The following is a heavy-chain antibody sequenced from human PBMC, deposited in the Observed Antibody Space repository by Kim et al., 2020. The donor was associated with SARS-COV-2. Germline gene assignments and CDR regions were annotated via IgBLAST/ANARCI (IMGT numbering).Heavy chain of an antibody. J-gene: IGHJ4*02. CDR2: INAGNGNT. CDR3: ARGHSSSWSQGFDY. Sequence: ASVKVSCKASGYTFTSYAMHWVRQAPGQRLEWMGWINAGNGNTKYSQKFQGRVTITRDTSASTAYMELSSLRSEDTAVYYCARGHSSSWSQGFDYWGQGTLVTVSS. CDR1: GYTFTSYA. V-gene: IGHV1-3*01. D-gene: IGHD6-13*01.